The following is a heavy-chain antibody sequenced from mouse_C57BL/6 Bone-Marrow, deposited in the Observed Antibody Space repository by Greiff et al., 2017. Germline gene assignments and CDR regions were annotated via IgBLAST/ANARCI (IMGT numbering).Heavy chain of an antibody. Sequence: VKLQESGAELVKPGASVKISCKASGYAFSSYWMNWVKQRPGKGLEWIGQIYPGDGDTNYNGKFKGKATLTADKSSSTAYMQLSSLTSEDSAVYFCARAPTGYAMDYWGQGTSVTVSS. CDR1: GYAFSSYW. D-gene: IGHD1-1*01. V-gene: IGHV1-80*01. CDR2: IYPGDGDT. J-gene: IGHJ4*01. CDR3: ARAPTGYAMDY.